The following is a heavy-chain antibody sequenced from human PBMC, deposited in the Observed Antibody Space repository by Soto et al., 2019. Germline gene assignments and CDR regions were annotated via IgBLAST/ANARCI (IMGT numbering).Heavy chain of an antibody. D-gene: IGHD6-6*01. Sequence: ASVKVSCKASGYTFTSYYMHWVRQAPGQGLEWMGIINPSGGSTSYAQKFQGRVTMTRDTSTSTVYMELSSLRSEDTAVYYCARDHSRVVVTAARLEFYYYYYGMDVWGQGTTVTVSS. CDR1: GYTFTSYY. CDR3: ARDHSRVVVTAARLEFYYYYYGMDV. CDR2: INPSGGST. J-gene: IGHJ6*02. V-gene: IGHV1-46*01.